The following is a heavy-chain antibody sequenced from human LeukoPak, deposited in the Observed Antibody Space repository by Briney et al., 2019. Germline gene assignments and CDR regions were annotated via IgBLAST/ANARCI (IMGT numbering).Heavy chain of an antibody. CDR3: AKDRCSSTSCHLDY. D-gene: IGHD2-2*01. V-gene: IGHV3-30*18. J-gene: IGHJ4*02. Sequence: GRSLRLSCAASGFTFSSYGMHWVRQAPGKGLEWVAVISYDGSNKYYADSVKGRFTISRDNSKNTLYLQMNSLRAEDTAAYYCAKDRCSSTSCHLDYWGQGTLVTVSS. CDR2: ISYDGSNK. CDR1: GFTFSSYG.